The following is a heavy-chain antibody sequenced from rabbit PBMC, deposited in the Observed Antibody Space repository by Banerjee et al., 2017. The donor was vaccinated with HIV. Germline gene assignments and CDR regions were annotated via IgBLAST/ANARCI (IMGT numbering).Heavy chain of an antibody. Sequence: QEQLEESGGDLVKPGASLTLTCTASRFSFSSRYDLCWVRQAPGKGLEWIACIYAGSRDSAKYATWAKGRFSISKPSSTTVTLQMTSLTAADTATYFCARSYGSGSDWTITRLDLWGPGTLVTVS. V-gene: IGHV1S45*01. CDR3: ARSYGSGSDWTITRLDL. CDR1: RFSFSSRYD. CDR2: IYAGSRDSA. J-gene: IGHJ6*01. D-gene: IGHD4-1*01.